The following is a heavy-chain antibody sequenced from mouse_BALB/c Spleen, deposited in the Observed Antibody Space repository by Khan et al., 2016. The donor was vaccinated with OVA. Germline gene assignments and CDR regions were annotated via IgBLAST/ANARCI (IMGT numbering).Heavy chain of an antibody. CDR2: IKYSGTT. J-gene: IGHJ2*01. V-gene: IGHV3-2*02. CDR3: ERSGNISTVVVTDFDF. Sequence: EVQLQESGPGLVKPSQSLSLTCTVTGYSITSDYAWNWIRQFPGNKLEWMGYIKYSGTTSYNPSLKSRISITRDTSKNQFFLQLNSVTTEDTATYYCERSGNISTVVVTDFDFWGQGTTLTVSS. D-gene: IGHD1-1*01. CDR1: GYSITSDYA.